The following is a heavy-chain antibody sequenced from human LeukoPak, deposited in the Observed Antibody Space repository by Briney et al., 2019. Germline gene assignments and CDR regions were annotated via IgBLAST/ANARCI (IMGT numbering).Heavy chain of an antibody. J-gene: IGHJ4*02. CDR3: ARDRYYDFWSGYTSSVYYFDY. CDR1: GYTFTSYG. Sequence: GASVKVSCKASGYTFTSYGISWVRQAPGQGLEWMGWISAYNGNTNYAQKLQGRVTMTTDTSTSTAYMELRSLRSDDTAVYYCARDRYYDFWSGYTSSVYYFDYWGQGTLVTVSS. D-gene: IGHD3-3*01. V-gene: IGHV1-18*01. CDR2: ISAYNGNT.